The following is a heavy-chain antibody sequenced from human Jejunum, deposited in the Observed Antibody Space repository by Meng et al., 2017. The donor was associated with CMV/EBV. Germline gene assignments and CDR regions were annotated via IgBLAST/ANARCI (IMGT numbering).Heavy chain of an antibody. Sequence: VSGGSINDYYWTWIRQSPGKGLEWIGYIYYSGATRYNPSLESRVSISIDTSRKHFSLKMTSVTAADTAMYYCARDNGDYYYGMDVWGQGTPVTVSS. J-gene: IGHJ6*02. D-gene: IGHD4-17*01. CDR3: ARDNGDYYYGMDV. V-gene: IGHV4-59*01. CDR2: IYYSGAT. CDR1: GGSINDYY.